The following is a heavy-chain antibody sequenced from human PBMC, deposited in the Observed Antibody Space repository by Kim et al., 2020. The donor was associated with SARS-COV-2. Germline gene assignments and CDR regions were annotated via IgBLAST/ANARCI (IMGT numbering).Heavy chain of an antibody. CDR2: ITESETK. D-gene: IGHD2-2*01. Sequence: GGSLRLSCAASGFTFGESAVNWVRQAPGKGLEWVSGITESETKYYADSVRGRFTISRVNSKSTIFLQMNNVIPEDKAMYFCAKAQGTAVPASILTGYWY. V-gene: IGHV3-23*01. CDR3: AKAQGTAVPASILTGYWY. CDR1: GFTFGESA. J-gene: IGHJ2*01.